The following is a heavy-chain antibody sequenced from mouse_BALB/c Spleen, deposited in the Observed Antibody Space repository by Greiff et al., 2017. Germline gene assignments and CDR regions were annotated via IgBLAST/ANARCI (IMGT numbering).Heavy chain of an antibody. D-gene: IGHD2-4*01. Sequence: DVKLVESGGGLVKPGGSLKLSCAASGFTFSSYAMSWVRQTPEKRLEWVASISSGGSTYYPDSVKGRFTISRDNARNILYLQMSSLRSEDTAMYYCARVGDYQAWFAYWGQGTLVTVSA. J-gene: IGHJ3*01. CDR2: ISSGGST. V-gene: IGHV5-6-5*01. CDR1: GFTFSSYA. CDR3: ARVGDYQAWFAY.